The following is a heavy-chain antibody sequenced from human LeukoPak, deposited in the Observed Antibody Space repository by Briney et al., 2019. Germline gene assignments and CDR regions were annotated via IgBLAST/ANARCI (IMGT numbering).Heavy chain of an antibody. CDR1: GFTFDDYG. J-gene: IGHJ4*02. D-gene: IGHD3-10*01. Sequence: GGSLRLSCAASGFTFDDYGMSWVRQAPGKGLEWVSGINWNGGSTGYADSVKGRFTISRDNAKNSLYLQMNSLRAEDTAVYYCARVYKVGFLPTSGFDYWGQGTLVTVSS. CDR2: INWNGGST. CDR3: ARVYKVGFLPTSGFDY. V-gene: IGHV3-20*04.